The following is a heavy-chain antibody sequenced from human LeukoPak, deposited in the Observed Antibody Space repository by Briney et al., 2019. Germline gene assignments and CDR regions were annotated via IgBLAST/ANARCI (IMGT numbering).Heavy chain of an antibody. CDR1: GFTSSSYA. V-gene: IGHV3-30-3*01. CDR3: ARDRELLTSSGSYFDY. CDR2: ISYDGSNK. Sequence: GRALRLSCAASGFTSSSYAMHWVRQAPGKGLEWVAVISYDGSNKYYADSVKGRFTISRDNSKNTLYLQMNSLRAEDTAVYYCARDRELLTSSGSYFDYWGQGTLVTVSS. J-gene: IGHJ4*02. D-gene: IGHD6-19*01.